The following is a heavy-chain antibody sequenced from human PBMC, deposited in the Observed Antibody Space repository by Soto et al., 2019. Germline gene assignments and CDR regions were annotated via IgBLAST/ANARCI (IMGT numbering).Heavy chain of an antibody. CDR3: VRESYYYGMDV. V-gene: IGHV3-66*01. CDR2: INSGGST. J-gene: IGHJ6*02. Sequence: EVQLVESGGTLVQPGGSLRLSCAASGFDASVNYMTWVRQAPGKGLVLVSAINSGGSTFYADSVKGRFTISRDNSKNTLYLQMNSLRVEDTAMYYCVRESYYYGMDVWGQGTAVTVAS. CDR1: GFDASVNY.